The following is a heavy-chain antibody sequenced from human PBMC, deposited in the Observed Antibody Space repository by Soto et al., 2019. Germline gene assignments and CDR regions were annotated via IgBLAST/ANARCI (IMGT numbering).Heavy chain of an antibody. V-gene: IGHV1-18*04. Sequence: ASVKVSCKASGYTFTSCGSSWARQAPGQGLEWMGWISAYNGNTNYAQKLQGRVTMTTDTSTSRAYMELRSLRSDDTAVYYCARVARKKDSSGPYYFDYWGQGTLVTVSS. CDR3: ARVARKKDSSGPYYFDY. CDR1: GYTFTSCG. J-gene: IGHJ4*02. D-gene: IGHD3-22*01. CDR2: ISAYNGNT.